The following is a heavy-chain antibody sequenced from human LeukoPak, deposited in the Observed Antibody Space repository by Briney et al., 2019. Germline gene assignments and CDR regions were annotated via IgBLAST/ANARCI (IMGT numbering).Heavy chain of an antibody. CDR2: IYYSGST. CDR3: ARVGMATITFDY. Sequence: SETLPLTCTVSGGSISSYYWSWIRQPPGKGLEWIGYIYYSGSTNYNPSLKSRVTISVETSKNQFSLKLSSVTAADTAVYYCARVGMATITFDYWGQGTLVTVSS. CDR1: GGSISSYY. V-gene: IGHV4-59*12. J-gene: IGHJ4*02. D-gene: IGHD5-24*01.